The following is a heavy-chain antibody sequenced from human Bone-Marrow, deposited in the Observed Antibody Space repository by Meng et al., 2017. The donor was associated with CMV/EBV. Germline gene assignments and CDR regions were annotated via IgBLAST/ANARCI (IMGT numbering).Heavy chain of an antibody. V-gene: IGHV3-48*03. CDR2: IDSSGGTV. CDR3: AKVGLTAYSPDAFDI. D-gene: IGHD3-9*01. J-gene: IGHJ3*02. CDR1: GFTFSSHE. Sequence: GESLKISCVASGFTFSSHEMIWVRQAPGMGLEWVSYIDSSGGTVSYADSVRGRFTVSRDNAKNSLYLHMNSLRGEDTAAYYCAKVGLTAYSPDAFDIWGQGTMVAVSS.